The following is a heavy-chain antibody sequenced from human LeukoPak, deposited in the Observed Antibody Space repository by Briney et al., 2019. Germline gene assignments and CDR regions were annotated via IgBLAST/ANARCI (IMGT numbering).Heavy chain of an antibody. D-gene: IGHD6-13*01. CDR2: ISGSGGST. J-gene: IGHJ6*03. Sequence: GGSLRLSCAASGFTFSSYAMSWVRQAPGKGLEWVSAISGSGGSTYYADSVKGRFTISRDNSKSTLYLQMNSLRAEDTAVYYCRNLGSSSWYAIYYYYYYMDVWGKGTTVTVSS. CDR3: RNLGSSSWYAIYYYYYYMDV. CDR1: GFTFSSYA. V-gene: IGHV3-23*01.